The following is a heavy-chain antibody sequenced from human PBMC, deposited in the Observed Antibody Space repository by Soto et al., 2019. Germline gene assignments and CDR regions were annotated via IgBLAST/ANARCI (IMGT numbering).Heavy chain of an antibody. CDR3: ARSAPYDY. Sequence: QVQLMQSGAEVKKPGASVRVSCKASGYTFTNYYVHWVRQAPGQGLEWMGFINPNGGSTTYAQKFKGRFTVTTDTSTRTVYMQLSSLRSEDTAVFSCARSAPYDYWGQGTLVTVSS. V-gene: IGHV1-46*01. J-gene: IGHJ4*02. CDR1: GYTFTNYY. CDR2: INPNGGST.